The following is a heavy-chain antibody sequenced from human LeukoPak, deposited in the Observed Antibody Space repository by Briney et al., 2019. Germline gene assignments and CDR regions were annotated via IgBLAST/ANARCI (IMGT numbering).Heavy chain of an antibody. CDR3: TRVVYSGSGSYGGFDY. J-gene: IGHJ4*02. CDR1: GFTFSNYA. D-gene: IGHD3-10*01. V-gene: IGHV3-30-3*01. Sequence: GGSLRLSCEASGFTFSNYAMHWVRPAPGKGLEWVAVTSYDGTSKYYADSVKGRFTISRDNSKNTLYLQLNSLRAEDTAVYYCTRVVYSGSGSYGGFDYWGQGTLVTVSS. CDR2: TSYDGTSK.